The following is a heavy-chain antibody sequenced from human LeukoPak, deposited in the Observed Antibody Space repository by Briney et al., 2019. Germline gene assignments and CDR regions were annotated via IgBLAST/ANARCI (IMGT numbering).Heavy chain of an antibody. CDR2: TIPIFGTA. CDR3: ARALYYYDSSGYYYDY. CDR1: GGTFSSYA. Sequence: SVKVSCKASGGTFSSYAISWVRQAPGQGLEWMGGTIPIFGTANYAQKFQGRVTITTDESTSTAYMELSSLRSEDTAVYYCARALYYYDSSGYYYDYWGQGTLVTVSS. D-gene: IGHD3-22*01. V-gene: IGHV1-69*05. J-gene: IGHJ4*02.